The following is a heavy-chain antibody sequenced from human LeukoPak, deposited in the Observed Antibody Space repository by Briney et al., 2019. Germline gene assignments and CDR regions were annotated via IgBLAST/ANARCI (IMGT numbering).Heavy chain of an antibody. Sequence: SETLSLTCGVSGGSITNTNYWTWVRQPPGKGLEWIGEVNLQGSTNYNPSLMGRVAIAVDTSENHISLQLTSVTAADTAVYYCAREGGPGRPLDYSGQGTLVTVSS. V-gene: IGHV4-4*02. CDR2: VNLQGST. CDR1: GGSITNTNY. J-gene: IGHJ4*02. CDR3: AREGGPGRPLDY.